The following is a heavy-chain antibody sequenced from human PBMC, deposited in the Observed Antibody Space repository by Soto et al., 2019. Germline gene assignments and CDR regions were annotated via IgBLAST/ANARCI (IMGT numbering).Heavy chain of an antibody. CDR2: LYDVDGT. D-gene: IGHD4-17*01. Sequence: ESGGGLIQPGGSLRLSCAASGFTVSGKKYLAWVRQAPGKGLEWVSALYDVDGTYYADSVKGRFTTSADSSKTIVYLQMNGLRPDDTAVYYCASWHLREHAYDIWGQGTAVTVSS. CDR3: ASWHLREHAYDI. CDR1: GFTVSGKKY. V-gene: IGHV3-53*01. J-gene: IGHJ3*02.